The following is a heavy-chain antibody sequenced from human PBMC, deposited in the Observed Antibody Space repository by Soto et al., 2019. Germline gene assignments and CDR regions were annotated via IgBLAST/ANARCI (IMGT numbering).Heavy chain of an antibody. CDR3: PSRPLSGYYTQHYYYYYGMDV. CDR2: INHSGST. V-gene: IGHV4-34*01. Sequence: PSEALSLTCAVYGGSFSGYYWSWIRQPPGKGLEWIGEINHSGSTNYNPSLKSRVTISVDKSKKQFSLKLSYVTAADTAVYYCPSRPLSGYYTQHYYYYYGMDVWGQGTTVTVS. CDR1: GGSFSGYY. J-gene: IGHJ6*02. D-gene: IGHD3-3*01.